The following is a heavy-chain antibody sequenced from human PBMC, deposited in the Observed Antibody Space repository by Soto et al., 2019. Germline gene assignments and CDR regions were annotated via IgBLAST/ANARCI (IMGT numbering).Heavy chain of an antibody. Sequence: GGSRRLCCSASVFTLISCGMQWVRQAPGEWLEWVAVISYDGSNKYYADSVKVRFTISRDNSKNTLYLQMNSLRAEDTAVYYCAKDLARSSRSDYYGMDVWGQGTTVTVSS. V-gene: IGHV3-30*18. D-gene: IGHD6-13*01. CDR2: ISYDGSNK. CDR1: VFTLISCG. J-gene: IGHJ6*02. CDR3: AKDLARSSRSDYYGMDV.